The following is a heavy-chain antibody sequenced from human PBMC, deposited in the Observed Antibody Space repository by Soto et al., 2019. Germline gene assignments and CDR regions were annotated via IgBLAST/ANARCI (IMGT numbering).Heavy chain of an antibody. J-gene: IGHJ4*02. Sequence: EVQLVESGGGLVQPGGSLRLSCAASGFRFNIYSMNWVRQAPGKGLEWSAYITSDTNTIKYADSVKGRFTISRDNAKNSLYLQMNSLRAEDTAVYYCARSVEGHFDYWGQGTLVTVSS. CDR1: GFRFNIYS. V-gene: IGHV3-48*01. CDR3: ARSVEGHFDY. CDR2: ITSDTNTI.